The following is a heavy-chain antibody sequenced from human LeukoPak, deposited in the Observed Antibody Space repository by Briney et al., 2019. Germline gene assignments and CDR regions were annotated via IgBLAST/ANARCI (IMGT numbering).Heavy chain of an antibody. CDR2: MNPNSGNT. CDR1: GYTFANYE. Sequence: ASVKVSCKASGYTFANYEISWVRQAPGQGLEWMGWMNPNSGNTGFEQKFQGRVSMTRNISISTAFMERSSLRSEDTAVYYCAKEIDIPVGGTFHYYGLDVWGQGTTVTVS. V-gene: IGHV1-8*01. J-gene: IGHJ6*02. CDR3: AKEIDIPVGGTFHYYGLDV. D-gene: IGHD6-19*01.